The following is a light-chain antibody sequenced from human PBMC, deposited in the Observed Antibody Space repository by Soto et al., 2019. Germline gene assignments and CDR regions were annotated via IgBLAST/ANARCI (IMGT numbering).Light chain of an antibody. CDR2: EVS. J-gene: IGLJ1*01. CDR3: SSYAGSNNFV. Sequence: ALTQPASVSGSPGQAITISCTGTSSDVGGYTYVSWYQQHPGKAPKLMIYEVSNRPSGVPDRFSGSKSGNTASLTVSGLQAEDEADYYCSSYAGSNNFVFGTGTKVTVL. V-gene: IGLV2-8*01. CDR1: SSDVGGYTY.